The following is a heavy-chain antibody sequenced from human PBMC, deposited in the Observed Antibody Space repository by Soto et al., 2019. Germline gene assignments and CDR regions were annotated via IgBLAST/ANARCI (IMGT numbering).Heavy chain of an antibody. Sequence: QVQLQESGPGLVKPSETLSLTCTVSGGSISSYYWSWIRQPPGKGLEWIGHIYYSGSTNYNPSLTSRVTISVDTSKNQFSLKLISVTAADTAVYYCARASSPAWYDAFDIWGQGTMVTVSS. V-gene: IGHV4-59*08. J-gene: IGHJ3*02. CDR1: GGSISSYY. D-gene: IGHD6-13*01. CDR3: ARASSPAWYDAFDI. CDR2: IYYSGST.